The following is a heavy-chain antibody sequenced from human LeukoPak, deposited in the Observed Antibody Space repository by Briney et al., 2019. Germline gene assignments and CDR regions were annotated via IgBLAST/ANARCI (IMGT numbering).Heavy chain of an antibody. D-gene: IGHD3-10*01. CDR3: ARESKITMVRGVIIQPYYYYYYMDV. J-gene: IGHJ6*03. V-gene: IGHV1-2*02. Sequence: ASVKVSCKASGYTFTGYYMHWVRQAPGQGLEWMGWINPNSGGTNYAQKLQGRVTMTRDTSISTAYMELRSLRSDDTAVYYCARESKITMVRGVIIQPYYYYYYMDVWGKGTTVTISS. CDR2: INPNSGGT. CDR1: GYTFTGYY.